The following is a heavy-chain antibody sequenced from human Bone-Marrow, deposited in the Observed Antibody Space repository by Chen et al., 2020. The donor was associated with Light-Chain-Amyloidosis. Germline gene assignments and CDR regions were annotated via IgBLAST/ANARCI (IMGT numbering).Heavy chain of an antibody. Sequence: EVQLVESGGGLVQAGGSLRLSCAASGFTFSRYWMSWVRQAPGKGLEWVTNIKEDGSEKYYVDSVKGRFTISRDNAKNSVYLQMNSLKDEDTALYYCARGGSYYYFDYWGQGILVTVSS. CDR1: GFTFSRYW. CDR2: IKEDGSEK. D-gene: IGHD1-26*01. J-gene: IGHJ4*02. V-gene: IGHV3-7*04. CDR3: ARGGSYYYFDY.